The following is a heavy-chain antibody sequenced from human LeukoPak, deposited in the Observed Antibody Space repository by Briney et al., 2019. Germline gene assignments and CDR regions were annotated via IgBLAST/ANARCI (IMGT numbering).Heavy chain of an antibody. D-gene: IGHD3-10*01. CDR1: GYTFTSYD. J-gene: IGHJ5*02. V-gene: IGHV1-8*01. Sequence: ASVKVSCKASGYTFTSYDINWVRQATGQGLEWMGWMNPKSGDTGYSQKSQGRVFITRDTSINTAYMELSSLGSDDTAVYYCARYGRGLRSSWFDPWGQGTLVIVSS. CDR3: ARYGRGLRSSWFDP. CDR2: MNPKSGDT.